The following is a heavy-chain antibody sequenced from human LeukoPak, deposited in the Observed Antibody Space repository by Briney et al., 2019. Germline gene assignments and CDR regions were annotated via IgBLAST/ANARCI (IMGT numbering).Heavy chain of an antibody. V-gene: IGHV4-38-2*02. CDR2: IHHTGSS. CDR3: ARLGYYYGSGSYNRLDY. Sequence: SETLSLTCIVSGYPIISGHYWAWIRQPPGKGLEWLGSIHHTGSSYYKASLKSRVTISVDTSKNQFSLKLSSVTAADTAVYYCARLGYYYGSGSYNRLDYWGQGTLVTVSS. D-gene: IGHD3-10*01. J-gene: IGHJ4*02. CDR1: GYPIISGHY.